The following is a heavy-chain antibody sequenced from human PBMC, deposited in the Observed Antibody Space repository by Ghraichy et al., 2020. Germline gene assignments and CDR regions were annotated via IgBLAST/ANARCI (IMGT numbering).Heavy chain of an antibody. CDR3: ARDAARPDYFSYYTMDV. CDR2: IRGDGGSI. CDR1: GLSFDEHA. Sequence: LSLTCAGSGLSFDEHAMHWVRQAPGKGLEWVSFIRGDGGSIFYADSVQGRFTISRDNSKNSLYLQLNNLRTEDTALYYCARDAARPDYFSYYTMDVWGQGTTVIVSS. V-gene: IGHV3-43*02. D-gene: IGHD6-6*01. J-gene: IGHJ6*02.